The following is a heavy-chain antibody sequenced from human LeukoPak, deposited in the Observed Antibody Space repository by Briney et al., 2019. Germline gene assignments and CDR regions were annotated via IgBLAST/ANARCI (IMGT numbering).Heavy chain of an antibody. CDR1: GGSISSGGYY. D-gene: IGHD3-22*01. CDR3: ARSGFYYDSSGYYPLDY. Sequence: SETLSLTCTVSGGSISSGGYYWSWIRQHPGKGLEWIGYIYYSGSTYYNPSLKSRVTISVDTSKNQFSLKLSSVAAADTAVYYCARSGFYYDSSGYYPLDYWGQGTLVTASS. CDR2: IYYSGST. J-gene: IGHJ4*02. V-gene: IGHV4-31*03.